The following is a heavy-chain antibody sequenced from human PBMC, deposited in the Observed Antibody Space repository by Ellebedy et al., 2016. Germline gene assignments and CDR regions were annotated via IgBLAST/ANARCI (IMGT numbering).Heavy chain of an antibody. D-gene: IGHD3-16*02. Sequence: GGSLRLSXAASGFTFSSYAMHWVRQAPGKGLEWVAVISYDGSNKYYADSVKGRFTISRDNSKNTLYLQMNSLRAEDTAVYYCARDLDDGSYRYTSGIFPGFDYWGQGTLVTVSS. CDR2: ISYDGSNK. CDR3: ARDLDDGSYRYTSGIFPGFDY. J-gene: IGHJ4*02. CDR1: GFTFSSYA. V-gene: IGHV3-30-3*01.